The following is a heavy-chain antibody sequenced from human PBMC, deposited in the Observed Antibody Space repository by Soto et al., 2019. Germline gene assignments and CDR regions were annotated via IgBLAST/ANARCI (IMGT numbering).Heavy chain of an antibody. V-gene: IGHV3-30*02. CDR2: IWYDGSNK. D-gene: IGHD3-16*02. Sequence: PGGSLRLSCAASGFTFSSYGMHWVRQAPGKGLEWVAVIWYDGSNKYYADSVKGRFTISRDNSKNTLYLQMNSLRAEDTAVYYCAKDPGPGELSGYSDDAFDIWGQGTMVTVSS. CDR3: AKDPGPGELSGYSDDAFDI. CDR1: GFTFSSYG. J-gene: IGHJ3*02.